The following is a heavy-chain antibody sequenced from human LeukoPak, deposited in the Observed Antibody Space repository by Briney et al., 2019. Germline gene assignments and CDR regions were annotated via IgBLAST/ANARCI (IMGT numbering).Heavy chain of an antibody. D-gene: IGHD3-10*01. V-gene: IGHV1-24*01. CDR2: FDPEDGET. J-gene: IGHJ4*02. CDR1: GYTLTELS. Sequence: GASVKLSCKVSGYTLTELSMHWVRQAPGQGLEWMGGFDPEDGETIYAQKFQGRVTMTEDTSTDTAYMELSSLRSEDTAVYYCATTMVRGVTYTFDYWGQGTLVTVSS. CDR3: ATTMVRGVTYTFDY.